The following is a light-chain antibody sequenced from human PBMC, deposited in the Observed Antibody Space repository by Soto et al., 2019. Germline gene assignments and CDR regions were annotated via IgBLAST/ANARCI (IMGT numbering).Light chain of an antibody. CDR2: GIS. CDR1: SSNIGAGYD. Sequence: QSVLTQPPSVSGAPGQKVTISCTGGSSNIGAGYDVNWYQQLPGTAPKLLISGISDRPSGVPDRFSGSKSGTSASLAITGLQAEDETDYYCASWEDSLNGWAIGGGTKVTVL. V-gene: IGLV1-40*01. J-gene: IGLJ2*01. CDR3: ASWEDSLNGWA.